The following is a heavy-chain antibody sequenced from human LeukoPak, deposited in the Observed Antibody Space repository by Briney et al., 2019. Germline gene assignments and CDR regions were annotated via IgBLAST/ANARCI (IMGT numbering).Heavy chain of an antibody. V-gene: IGHV4-59*01. CDR2: FYYSGAT. CDR1: GGSMSSYY. D-gene: IGHD6-19*01. J-gene: IGHJ4*02. CDR3: ARDTSGWFDY. Sequence: SSETLSLTCTVSGGSMSSYYWGWIRQAPKKGLEFIGYFYYSGATNYNPSLKSRVAISLDTSKNQFSLKLSSVTAADTAVYYCARDTSGWFDYWGQGTLVTVSS.